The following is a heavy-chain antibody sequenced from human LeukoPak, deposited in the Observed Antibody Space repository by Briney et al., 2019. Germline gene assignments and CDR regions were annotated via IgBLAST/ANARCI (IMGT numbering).Heavy chain of an antibody. CDR1: GDSVSSNSAA. J-gene: IGHJ4*02. V-gene: IGHV6-1*01. CDR2: TYYRSRWYN. D-gene: IGHD2/OR15-2a*01. CDR3: ARDCRGNIDLDY. Sequence: SQTLSLTCAISGDSVSSNSAAWSWLRQSPSRGLEWLGRTYYRSRWYNNYASSVKSRITINPDTSKNQFSLQLNSVTPEDTAVYYCARDCRGNIDLDYWGQGTLVTVSS.